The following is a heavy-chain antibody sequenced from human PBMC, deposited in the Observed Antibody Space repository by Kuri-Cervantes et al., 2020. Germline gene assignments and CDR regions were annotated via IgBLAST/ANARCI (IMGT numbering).Heavy chain of an antibody. CDR3: ATMNGYSSSWKAFDI. CDR1: GYTFTSYD. Sequence: ASVKVSCKASGYTFTSYDINWVRQATGQGLEWMGWMNPNSGNTGYAQKFQGRVTMTRNTSISTAYMELSSLRSEDAAVYYCATMNGYSSSWKAFDIWGQGTMVTVSS. D-gene: IGHD6-13*01. V-gene: IGHV1-8*01. CDR2: MNPNSGNT. J-gene: IGHJ3*02.